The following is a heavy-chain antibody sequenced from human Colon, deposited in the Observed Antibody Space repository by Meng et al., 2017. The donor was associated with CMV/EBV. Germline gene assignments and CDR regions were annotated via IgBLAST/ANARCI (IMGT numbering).Heavy chain of an antibody. CDR2: INPFSVPT. CDR1: VYTFTGYH. V-gene: IGHV1-2*02. J-gene: IGHJ6*02. Sequence: ASAKVSCKASVYTFTGYHLHWVRQAPGQGLEWMGRINPFSVPTSYELKFLGRVTMTTDCSITTSYMELRSLTSDDSAVYYCARDREFDMDVWGQGTTVTVSS. CDR3: ARDREFDMDV.